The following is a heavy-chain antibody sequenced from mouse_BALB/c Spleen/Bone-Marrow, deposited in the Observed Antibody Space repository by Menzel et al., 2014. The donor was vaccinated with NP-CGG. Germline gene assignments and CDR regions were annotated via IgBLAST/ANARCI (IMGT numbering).Heavy chain of an antibody. J-gene: IGHJ3*01. CDR2: ISGDGRYT. CDR1: GFSFSNYG. CDR3: ARHAYYDQTEVSFVY. Sequence: EVMLVDSGGGLVKSGGSLKLSCAASGFSFSNYGMSWVRQTPEKRLEWVATISGDGRYTFYSDSVKGRFTISRDNAKNNLYLQLSSLGSEDTALYYCARHAYYDQTEVSFVYWGQGTLVTVSA. V-gene: IGHV5-9-2*01. D-gene: IGHD2-4*01.